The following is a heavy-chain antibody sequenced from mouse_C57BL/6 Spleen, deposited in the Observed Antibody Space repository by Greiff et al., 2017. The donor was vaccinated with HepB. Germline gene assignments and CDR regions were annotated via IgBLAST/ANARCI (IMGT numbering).Heavy chain of an antibody. D-gene: IGHD1-1*01. J-gene: IGHJ3*01. Sequence: QVQLQQPGAELVKPGASVKLSCKASGYTFTSYWITWVKQRPGQGLEWIGDISCGSGSTNYNEKVKSKATLTVDTSSSTAYMKLSSLTSEDSAVYDCARRGIITTVVADWGKGTLVTVSA. V-gene: IGHV1-55*01. CDR1: GYTFTSYW. CDR3: ARRGIITTVVAD. CDR2: ISCGSGST.